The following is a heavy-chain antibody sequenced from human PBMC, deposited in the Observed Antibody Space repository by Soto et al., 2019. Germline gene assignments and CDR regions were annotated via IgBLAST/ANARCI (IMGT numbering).Heavy chain of an antibody. CDR1: GGSISSGGHS. CDR2: IYDSGTT. D-gene: IGHD4-17*01. V-gene: IGHV4-30-2*01. J-gene: IGHJ6*02. CDR3: ARAHYGDYGYGMDV. Sequence: QLQLQESGSGLVKPSQTLSLTCAVSGGSISSGGHSWTLIRQPPGKGLEWIGYIYDSGTTYYNPSLKSRVTISVDRTKNQFSMKLSSVTAADTAVYYCARAHYGDYGYGMDVWGQGTTVTVSS.